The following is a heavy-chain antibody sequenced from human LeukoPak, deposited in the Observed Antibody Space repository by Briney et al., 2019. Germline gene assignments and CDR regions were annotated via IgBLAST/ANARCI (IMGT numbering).Heavy chain of an antibody. J-gene: IGHJ4*02. Sequence: SGTLSLTCAVYGGSFSGYYWNWVRQPPGKGLEWIGTIYYSGSTYYNPSLKSRVTISVDTSKNQFSLKLSSVTAADTAVYYCARGALTYYYGSGSSYFDYWGQGTLVTVSS. D-gene: IGHD3-10*01. V-gene: IGHV4-34*01. CDR2: IYYSGST. CDR1: GGSFSGYY. CDR3: ARGALTYYYGSGSSYFDY.